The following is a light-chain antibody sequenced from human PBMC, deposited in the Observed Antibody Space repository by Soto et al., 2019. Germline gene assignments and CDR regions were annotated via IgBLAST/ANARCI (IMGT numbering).Light chain of an antibody. CDR2: EVS. CDR1: SSDVGGYKY. CDR3: SSYTSRASWV. V-gene: IGLV2-14*01. J-gene: IGLJ3*02. Sequence: QSALTQPASVSGSPGQSITISCTGTSSDVGGYKYVSWYQRHPGKAPKLIIYEVSNRPSGVSHRFSGSKSGNTASLTISGLQAEDEADYHCSSYTSRASWVFGGGTKLTVL.